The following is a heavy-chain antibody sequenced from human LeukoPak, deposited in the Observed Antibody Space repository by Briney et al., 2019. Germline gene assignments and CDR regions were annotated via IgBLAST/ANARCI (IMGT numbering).Heavy chain of an antibody. CDR3: ARDSNRDAFDI. J-gene: IGHJ3*02. Sequence: GGSLRLSCAASGFTFSSYSMNWVRQAPGKGLEWVSYISSSGSTIYYADSVKGRFTISRDNAKNSLYLQMNSLRAEDTAVYYCARDSNRDAFDIWGQGTMVTVSS. V-gene: IGHV3-48*04. D-gene: IGHD1-14*01. CDR2: ISSSGSTI. CDR1: GFTFSSYS.